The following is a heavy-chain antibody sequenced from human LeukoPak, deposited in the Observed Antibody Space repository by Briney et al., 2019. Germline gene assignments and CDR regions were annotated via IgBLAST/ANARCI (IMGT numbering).Heavy chain of an antibody. CDR2: INPNSGGT. CDR3: AKNMGYGDYWYFDL. Sequence: ASVKVSCKASGYTFIDYYIHWVRQAPGEGLEWMGWINPNSGGTNYAQKFQGRVTMTRDTSISTAYMDLSRLNSDDTAVYYCAKNMGYGDYWYFDLWGRGTLVTVSS. V-gene: IGHV1-2*02. CDR1: GYTFIDYY. D-gene: IGHD4-17*01. J-gene: IGHJ2*01.